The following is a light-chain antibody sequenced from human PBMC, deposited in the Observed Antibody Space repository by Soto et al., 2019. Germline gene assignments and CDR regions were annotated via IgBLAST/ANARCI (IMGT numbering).Light chain of an antibody. CDR1: SSDVGGYNH. J-gene: IGLJ1*01. CDR2: EVS. Sequence: QRVLTQPPSASGSPGQSVTISCTGTSSDVGGYNHVSWLQQYPGRAPKFLIYEVSKRASGVPDRFSGSKSGNTASLTVSGLQAEDEADYYCWSHAGSNTVFGSGTKLTVL. V-gene: IGLV2-8*01. CDR3: WSHAGSNTV.